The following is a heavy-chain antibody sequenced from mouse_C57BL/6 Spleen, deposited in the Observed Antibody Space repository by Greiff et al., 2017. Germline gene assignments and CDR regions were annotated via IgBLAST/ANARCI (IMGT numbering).Heavy chain of an antibody. CDR3: ARRGGYSLRWD. CDR2: IYPSDSET. CDR1: GYTFTSYW. D-gene: IGHD2-3*01. V-gene: IGHV1-61*01. J-gene: IGHJ2*01. Sequence: QVQLQQPGAELVRPGSSVKLSCKASGYTFTSYWMDWVKQRPGQGLEWIGNIYPSDSETHYNHKLKDKGTLTVDKSSSTAYLQLSSLTSEDSAVYYCARRGGYSLRWDWGQGTTLTVSS.